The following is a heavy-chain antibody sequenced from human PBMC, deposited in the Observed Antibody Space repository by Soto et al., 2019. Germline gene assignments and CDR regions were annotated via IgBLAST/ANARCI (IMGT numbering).Heavy chain of an antibody. CDR3: ARGYRGQLPRRWDYYYALDV. CDR2: IGAADDP. D-gene: IGHD2-2*01. V-gene: IGHV3-13*05. CDR1: GFLFNNYD. J-gene: IGHJ6*02. Sequence: GGSLRLSCVGSGFLFNNYDMHWVRQVRGKGLEWVSAIGAADDPYYSVSVKGRFIVSRDNAQKSLYLQMNNLRAADTAEYFCARGYRGQLPRRWDYYYALDVWGRGTTV.